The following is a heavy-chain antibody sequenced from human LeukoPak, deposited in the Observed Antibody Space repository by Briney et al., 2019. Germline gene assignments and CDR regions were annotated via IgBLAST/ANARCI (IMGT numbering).Heavy chain of an antibody. D-gene: IGHD2-21*02. CDR2: INPNSGGT. CDR1: GYTFSGYY. Sequence: GESLKISCKGSGYTFSGYYMDWVRQAPGQGLEWVGWINPNSGGTNYAQKFQGRVTMTRDTSISTAYMELSRLLSGDTAVYYCARGKTMVYCGGDCYRFDNWGQGTLVTVSS. CDR3: ARGKTMVYCGGDCYRFDN. V-gene: IGHV1-2*02. J-gene: IGHJ4*02.